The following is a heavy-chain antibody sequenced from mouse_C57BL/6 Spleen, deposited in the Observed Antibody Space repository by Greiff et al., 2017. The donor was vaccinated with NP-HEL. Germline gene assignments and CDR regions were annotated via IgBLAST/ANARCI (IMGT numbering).Heavy chain of an antibody. CDR3: ARGDYGSVDD. D-gene: IGHD1-1*01. CDR2: IYLGNGYT. Sequence: EVKLLESGAELVRPGSSVKMSCKTSGYTFTSYGINWVKQRPGQGLEWIGYIYLGNGYTEYNEKFKGKATITSDTSSSTAYMQLSSLTSEDSAIYFCARGDYGSVDDWGQGTTVTVSS. J-gene: IGHJ2*01. V-gene: IGHV1-58*01. CDR1: GYTFTSYG.